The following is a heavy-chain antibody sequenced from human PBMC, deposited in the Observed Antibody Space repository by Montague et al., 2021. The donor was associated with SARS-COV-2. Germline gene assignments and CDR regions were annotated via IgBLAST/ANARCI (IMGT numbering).Heavy chain of an antibody. D-gene: IGHD1-1*01. Sequence: SETLSLTCSVSGDSLTYFYWSWLRQTPGKGLEWIGYIFYSGSTKYNPSLQSRVTFSVDTSRNQFSLNLVSVTAADTGVYYCARGATRSFDHWGQGILVTVSS. CDR3: ARGATRSFDH. J-gene: IGHJ4*02. CDR1: GDSLTYFY. CDR2: IFYSGST. V-gene: IGHV4-59*01.